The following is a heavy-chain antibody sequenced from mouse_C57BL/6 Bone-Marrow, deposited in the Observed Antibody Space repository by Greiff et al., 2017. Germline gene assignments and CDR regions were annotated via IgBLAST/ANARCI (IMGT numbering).Heavy chain of an antibody. Sequence: VQLQQPGAELVKPGASVKMSCKASGYTFTSYWITWVKQRPGQGLEWIGDIYPGSGSTNYNEKFKSKATLTVDPSSRTAYLQLSSLTSEDSAVYYGAREDYPGVVGYWGQGTL. CDR2: IYPGSGST. D-gene: IGHD5-5*01. J-gene: IGHJ3*01. CDR3: AREDYPGVVGY. CDR1: GYTFTSYW. V-gene: IGHV1-55*01.